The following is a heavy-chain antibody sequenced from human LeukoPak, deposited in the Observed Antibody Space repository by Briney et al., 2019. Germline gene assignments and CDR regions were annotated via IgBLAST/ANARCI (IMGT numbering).Heavy chain of an antibody. D-gene: IGHD6-6*01. V-gene: IGHV3-64D*09. Sequence: GGSLRLSCSPSGFTFSSYAMRWVRQAPGKGLEYVSGISGNGGSTNYEDSVKGRFTISRDNSKNTLYLQMSSLRAEDTAVYYCVRGHSSSSNYFDYWGQGSLVTVSS. CDR3: VRGHSSSSNYFDY. J-gene: IGHJ4*02. CDR1: GFTFSSYA. CDR2: ISGNGGST.